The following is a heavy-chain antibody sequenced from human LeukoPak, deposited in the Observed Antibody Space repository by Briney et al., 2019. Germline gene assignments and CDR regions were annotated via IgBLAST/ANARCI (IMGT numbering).Heavy chain of an antibody. CDR3: ARGGPNYGDYGPNFDY. J-gene: IGHJ4*02. CDR1: GYTFTSYY. CDR2: INPSGGST. Sequence: ASVKVSCKASGYTFTSYYMHWVRQAPGQGLEWMGIINPSGGSTSYAQKFQGRVTMTRDMSTSTVYMELSSLRSEDTAVYYCARGGPNYGDYGPNFDYWGQGTLVTVSS. V-gene: IGHV1-46*01. D-gene: IGHD4-17*01.